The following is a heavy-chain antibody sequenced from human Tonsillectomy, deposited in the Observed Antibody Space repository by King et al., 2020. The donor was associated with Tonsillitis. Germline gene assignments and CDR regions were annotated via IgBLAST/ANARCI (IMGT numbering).Heavy chain of an antibody. CDR2: MYYSGTI. V-gene: IGHV4-39*01. CDR1: GGSISSSYHY. D-gene: IGHD1-26*01. J-gene: IGHJ4*02. Sequence: LQLQESGPGVVKPSETLSLTCTVSGGSISSSYHYWAWIRQPPGKGLEWIGYMYYSGTIFYNPSLKSRITISGGTSENRFSLKLSSVTAADTAVYFCARSVSGSFDYWGQGALVTVSS. CDR3: ARSVSGSFDY.